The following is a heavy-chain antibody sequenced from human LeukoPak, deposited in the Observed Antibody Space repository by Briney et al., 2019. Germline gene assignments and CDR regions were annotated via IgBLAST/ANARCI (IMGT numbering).Heavy chain of an antibody. CDR3: AIVLNGWYGYYFDY. D-gene: IGHD6-19*01. J-gene: IGHJ4*02. CDR2: IYYSGST. CDR1: GGSISSYY. V-gene: IGHV4-59*01. Sequence: PSETLSLTCTVSGGSISSYYWSWIRQPPGKGLEWIGYIYYSGSTNYNPSLKSRVTISVDTSKNQFSLKLSSVTAADTAVYYCAIVLNGWYGYYFDYWGQGTLVTVSS.